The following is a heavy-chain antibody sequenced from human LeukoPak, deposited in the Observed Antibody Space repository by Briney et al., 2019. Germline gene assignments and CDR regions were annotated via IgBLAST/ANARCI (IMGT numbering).Heavy chain of an antibody. D-gene: IGHD3-10*01. V-gene: IGHV3-23*01. CDR3: AKDRPHYYYGSGSYYAQYDAFDI. J-gene: IGHJ3*02. CDR1: GFTFSSYA. CDR2: ISGSGGSA. Sequence: GGSLRLSFAASGFTFSSYAMSWVRQAPGKGLEWVSAISGSGGSAYYADSVKGRFTISRDNSKNTLYLQMNSLRAEDTALYYCAKDRPHYYYGSGSYYAQYDAFDIWGQGTMVTVSS.